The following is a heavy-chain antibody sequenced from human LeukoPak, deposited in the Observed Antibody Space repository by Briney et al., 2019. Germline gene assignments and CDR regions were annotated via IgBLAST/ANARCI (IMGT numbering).Heavy chain of an antibody. D-gene: IGHD3-22*01. J-gene: IGHJ4*02. Sequence: SETLSLTCTVSGGSITSSGYYWGWIRQPPGKGLEWFGSIYYSGSTYYNPSLKSRVTISVDTSKNQFSLKLSSVTAADAAVYYCARQHTRGAVVALVDYWGQGTLVTVSS. CDR3: ARQHTRGAVVALVDY. V-gene: IGHV4-39*01. CDR2: IYYSGST. CDR1: GGSITSSGYY.